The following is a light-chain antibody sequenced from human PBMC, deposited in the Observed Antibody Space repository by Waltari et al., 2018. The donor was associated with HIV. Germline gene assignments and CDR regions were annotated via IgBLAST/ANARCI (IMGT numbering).Light chain of an antibody. Sequence: DIVMTQSPASLAVSLGERATINCKSSQSVLYSSNNKNYLAWYQQKPGQPPKLLIYWASTRESGVPDRCSGSGSGTDFTLTISSLQAEDVAVYYCQQYYSTPHTFGQGTKLEIK. CDR2: WAS. CDR1: QSVLYSSNNKNY. V-gene: IGKV4-1*01. J-gene: IGKJ2*01. CDR3: QQYYSTPHT.